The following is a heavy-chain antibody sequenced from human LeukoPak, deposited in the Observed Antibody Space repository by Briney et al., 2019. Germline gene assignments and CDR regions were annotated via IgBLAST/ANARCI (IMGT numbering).Heavy chain of an antibody. V-gene: IGHV4-39*01. CDR3: ARQFSSMTAQFSYYYYYVDV. J-gene: IGHJ6*03. CDR1: GDPISSSSYY. D-gene: IGHD6-6*01. CDR2: IYYSGST. Sequence: SETLSLTCTVSGDPISSSSYYWGWIRQPPGKGLEWIGSIYYSGSTYYNPSLKSRVTTSVDTSKNQFSLKLSSVTAADTAVYFCARQFSSMTAQFSYYYYYVDVWGKGTTVTISS.